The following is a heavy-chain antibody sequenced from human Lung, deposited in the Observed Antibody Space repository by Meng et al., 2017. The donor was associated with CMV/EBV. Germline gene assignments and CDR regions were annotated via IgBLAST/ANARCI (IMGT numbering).Heavy chain of an antibody. J-gene: IGHJ4*02. Sequence: GSLRLSCTVYGASVSSDDYHWSWIRQPPGKELEWIGQIYNTGRDTFNPSLQSRVTISADTSKNQFSLKLTSVTTADTAGYFCVAYLVGIVGRGYWGQGTVVXVSS. CDR1: GASVSSDDYH. CDR2: IYNTGRD. V-gene: IGHV4-61*08. CDR3: VAYLVGIVGRGY. D-gene: IGHD1-26*01.